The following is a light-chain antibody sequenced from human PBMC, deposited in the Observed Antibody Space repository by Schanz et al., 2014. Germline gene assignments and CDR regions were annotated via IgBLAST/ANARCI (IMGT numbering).Light chain of an antibody. V-gene: IGKV3-15*01. Sequence: EIVLTQSPGTLSLSPGETATLFCRASQSVGRNLAWYQQKPGQAPRLLIYGASTRATGIPAKFSGSGSETEFTLTISRLQSEDFAVYYCQQYSHWPSWAFGQGTKVEIK. J-gene: IGKJ1*01. CDR1: QSVGRN. CDR2: GAS. CDR3: QQYSHWPSWA.